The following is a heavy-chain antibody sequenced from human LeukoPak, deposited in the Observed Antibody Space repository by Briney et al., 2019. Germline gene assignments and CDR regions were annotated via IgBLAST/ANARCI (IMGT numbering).Heavy chain of an antibody. CDR3: ARDNPLSYYYEY. Sequence: GGSLRLSCEVSGFTFTDYSMHWVRQAPGKGLEWVSSITSTSRTIFYADPVEGRFTISRDNAKKSLYLQMSSLRGEDTAVYYCARDNPLSYYYEYWGQGTLVAVSS. CDR2: ITSTSRTI. J-gene: IGHJ4*02. V-gene: IGHV3-21*01. CDR1: GFTFTDYS. D-gene: IGHD3-22*01.